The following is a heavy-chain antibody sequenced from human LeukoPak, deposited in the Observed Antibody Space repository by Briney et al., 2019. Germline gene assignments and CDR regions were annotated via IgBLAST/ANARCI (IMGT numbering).Heavy chain of an antibody. Sequence: AETLSLTCTVSGHSISSGYYWGWIRQPPGKGLEWIATIYYSGTTYYNPSLKSRVTISVDTPRNQFSLKLSSVTAADTAVYYCARTTPRGQMATIEYWGQGTLVTVSS. V-gene: IGHV4-38-2*02. CDR2: IYYSGTT. J-gene: IGHJ4*02. CDR3: ARTTPRGQMATIEY. CDR1: GHSISSGYY. D-gene: IGHD5-24*01.